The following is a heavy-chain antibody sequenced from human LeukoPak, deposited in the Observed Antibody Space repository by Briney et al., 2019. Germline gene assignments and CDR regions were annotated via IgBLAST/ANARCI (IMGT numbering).Heavy chain of an antibody. CDR2: ISGSGGST. Sequence: HPGGSLRLSCAASGFTFSSYGMSWVRQAPGKGLEWVSAISGSGGSTYYADSVKGRFTISRDNSKNTLYLQMNSLRAEDTAVYYCANWLVLREVIIDYWGQGTLVTVSS. CDR3: ANWLVLREVIIDY. V-gene: IGHV3-23*01. CDR1: GFTFSSYG. J-gene: IGHJ4*02. D-gene: IGHD6-19*01.